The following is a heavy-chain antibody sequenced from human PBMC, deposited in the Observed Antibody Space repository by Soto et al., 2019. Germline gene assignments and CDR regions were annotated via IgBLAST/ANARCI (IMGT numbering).Heavy chain of an antibody. D-gene: IGHD5-12*01. Sequence: ASVKVSCKASGYTFTRSGISWARQAPGQGPEWMGWISSYNGDTNYAQTFQGRVTMTTDTSTSTAYMELRSLRSDDTAVYYCAREGVAPSYYYYGMDIWGQGTPVTASS. J-gene: IGHJ6*02. V-gene: IGHV1-18*01. CDR1: GYTFTRSG. CDR2: ISSYNGDT. CDR3: AREGVAPSYYYYGMDI.